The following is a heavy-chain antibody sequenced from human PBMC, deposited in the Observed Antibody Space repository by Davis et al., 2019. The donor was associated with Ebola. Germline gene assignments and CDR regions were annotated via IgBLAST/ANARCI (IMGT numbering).Heavy chain of an antibody. J-gene: IGHJ4*02. CDR1: GGSISSSSYY. CDR2: IYTSGST. CDR3: ARDWGDYFFDY. D-gene: IGHD3-16*01. V-gene: IGHV4-61*02. Sequence: PSETLSLTCTVSGGSISSSSYYWSWIRQPAGKGLEWIGRIYTSGSTNYNPSLKSRVTMSVDTSKNQFSLKLSSVTAADTAVYYCARDWGDYFFDYWGQGTLVTVSS.